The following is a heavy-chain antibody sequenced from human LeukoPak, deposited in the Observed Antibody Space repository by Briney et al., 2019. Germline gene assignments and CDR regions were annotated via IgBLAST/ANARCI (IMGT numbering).Heavy chain of an antibody. CDR2: ISTGSTTI. J-gene: IGHJ4*02. CDR1: GFTFSNYE. D-gene: IGHD5-18*01. V-gene: IGHV3-48*03. Sequence: GGSLRLPCAASGFTFSNYEMNWVRQAPGKGLQWVSYISTGSTTIYYADSVKGRFTISRDNAKNSLYLQMNSLRAEDTAVYYCARAGYSFDSPNYFDYWGQGTLVTVSS. CDR3: ARAGYSFDSPNYFDY.